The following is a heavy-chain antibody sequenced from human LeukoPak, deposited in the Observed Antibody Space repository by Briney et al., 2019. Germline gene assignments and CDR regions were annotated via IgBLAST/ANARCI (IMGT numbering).Heavy chain of an antibody. D-gene: IGHD3-22*01. CDR3: ARGSLNYYDSADYHPGY. J-gene: IGHJ4*02. Sequence: GGSLRLSCAASGFTFSNAWMSWVRQAPGKGLEWVGRIKSKTDGGTTDYAAPVKGRFTISRDDSKNTLYLQMNSLRTEDTAVYYCARGSLNYYDSADYHPGYWGQGTLVTVSS. CDR1: GFTFSNAW. V-gene: IGHV3-15*01. CDR2: IKSKTDGGTT.